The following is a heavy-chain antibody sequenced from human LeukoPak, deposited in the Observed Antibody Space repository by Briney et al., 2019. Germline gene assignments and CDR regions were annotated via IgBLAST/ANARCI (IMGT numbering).Heavy chain of an antibody. CDR3: ERDTEDY. CDR1: GFTFSSYN. Sequence: GGSLTLSCAASGFTFSSYNMNWVRDAPGKGLECVSYISSSSSTIYDADYVKGRFTISRDNAKTSQYLQMNRLRAEDTAVYYCERDTEDYWGQGTLVTVSS. J-gene: IGHJ4*02. CDR2: ISSSSSTI. V-gene: IGHV3-48*01.